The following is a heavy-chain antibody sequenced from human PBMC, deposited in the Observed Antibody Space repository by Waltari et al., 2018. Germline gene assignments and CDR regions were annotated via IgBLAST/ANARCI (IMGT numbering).Heavy chain of an antibody. V-gene: IGHV3-23*01. CDR2: LTYSGDNT. J-gene: IGHJ4*02. D-gene: IGHD3-22*01. CDR3: AKAHYDSSGYFSDFDH. Sequence: EVQLLESGGDLVQPGGSLRLSCVASGFTFSNYAMSWVRQAPGKGLEWVSTLTYSGDNTHYADSAKGRFTISRDISKRTLYLQMNSLRAEDTAVYYCAKAHYDSSGYFSDFDHWGQGTLVTVSS. CDR1: GFTFSNYA.